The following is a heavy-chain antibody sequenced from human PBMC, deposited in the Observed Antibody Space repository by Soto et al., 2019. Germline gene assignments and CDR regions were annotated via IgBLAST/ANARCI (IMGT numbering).Heavy chain of an antibody. CDR2: ISGNKMTT. J-gene: IGHJ1*01. CDR3: AKRRLNTITSLSDY. Sequence: EIQLLESGGGLARPGGSLRLSCVASGFSFSDYGMSWVRKRPQKTLEWVASISGNKMTTVYPASVKGRFFLSRDNSDITLHLQMNSLTDDDTAIYYCAKRRLNTITSLSDYWGQGVQVTVSS. D-gene: IGHD2-2*01. V-gene: IGHV3-23*01. CDR1: GFSFSDYG.